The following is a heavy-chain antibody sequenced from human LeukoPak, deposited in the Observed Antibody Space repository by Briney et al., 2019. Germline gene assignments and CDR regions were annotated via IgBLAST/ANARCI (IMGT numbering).Heavy chain of an antibody. J-gene: IGHJ4*02. CDR2: INQDGSEK. V-gene: IGHV3-7*03. CDR1: GFTFSTYW. CDR3: ATGYRTFDY. Sequence: PGGSLRLSCAASGFTFSTYWMSWVRQAPGKGLEWVANINQDGSEKYFVDSVEGRFTISRDNANNSLFLQMNSLRAEDTAMYYCATGYRTFDYWGQGTLVTVSS. D-gene: IGHD5-24*01.